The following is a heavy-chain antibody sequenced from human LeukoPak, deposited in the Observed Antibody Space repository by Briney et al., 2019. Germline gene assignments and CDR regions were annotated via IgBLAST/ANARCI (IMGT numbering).Heavy chain of an antibody. CDR1: GGSISSYY. CDR3: ASIGSSGWYYFDY. CDR2: IYYSGST. J-gene: IGHJ4*02. V-gene: IGHV4-59*01. D-gene: IGHD6-19*01. Sequence: PSETLSLTCTVSGGSISSYYWSWIRQPPGKGLKWIGYIYYSGSTNYNPSLKSRVTIPVDTSKNQFSLKLSSVTAADTAVYYCASIGSSGWYYFDYWGQGTLVTVSS.